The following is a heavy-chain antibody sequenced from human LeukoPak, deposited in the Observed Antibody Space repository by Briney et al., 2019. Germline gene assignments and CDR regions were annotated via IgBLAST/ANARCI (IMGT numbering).Heavy chain of an antibody. J-gene: IGHJ4*02. V-gene: IGHV1-2*02. Sequence: ASVEVSCKASGYTFTGYYMHWVRQAPGQGLEWMGWINPNSGGTNYAQKFQGRVTMTRDTSISTAYMELSRLRSDDTAVYYCARGGNYFYDSSGYYLDYWGQGTLVTVSS. CDR2: INPNSGGT. CDR1: GYTFTGYY. CDR3: ARGGNYFYDSSGYYLDY. D-gene: IGHD3-22*01.